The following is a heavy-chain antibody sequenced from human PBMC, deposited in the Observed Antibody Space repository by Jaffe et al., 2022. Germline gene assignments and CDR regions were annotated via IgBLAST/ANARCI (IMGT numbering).Heavy chain of an antibody. CDR1: GFSLSTSGMC. J-gene: IGHJ6*03. CDR2: IDWDDDK. V-gene: IGHV2-70*20. D-gene: IGHD1-20*01. CDR3: ARMVDNQSPEYYMDV. Sequence: QVTLRESGPALVKPTQTLTLTCTFSGFSLSTSGMCVSWVRQPPGKALEWLALIDWDDDKYYSTSLKTRLTISKDTSKNQVVLTMTNMDPVDTATYYCARMVDNQSPEYYMDVWGKGTTVTVSS.